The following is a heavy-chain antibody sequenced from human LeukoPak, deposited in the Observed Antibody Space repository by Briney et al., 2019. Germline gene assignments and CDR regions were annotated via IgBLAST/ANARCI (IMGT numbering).Heavy chain of an antibody. V-gene: IGHV4-34*01. J-gene: IGHJ4*02. CDR2: INHSEST. Sequence: SETLSLTCAVHAGSFSGYYWSWIRQPPGKGLEWIGEINHSESTNYNPSLKSRVIISVDTSKNQFSLKLSSVTAADTAVYYCARGEYYDSSGYYSYWGQGTLVTVSS. CDR3: ARGEYYDSSGYYSY. CDR1: AGSFSGYY. D-gene: IGHD3-22*01.